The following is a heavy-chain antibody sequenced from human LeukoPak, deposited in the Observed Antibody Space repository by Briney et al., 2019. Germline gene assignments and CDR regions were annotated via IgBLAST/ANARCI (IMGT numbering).Heavy chain of an antibody. J-gene: IGHJ4*02. Sequence: ASVKVSCKASGGTFSRYAMSWVRQAPGQGLEWMGGIIPIFGTANYAQKFQGRVTITADESTSTAYMELSSLRFEDMAVYYCARVWDGYTHFDYWGQGALVTVSS. V-gene: IGHV1-69*01. CDR1: GGTFSRYA. CDR3: ARVWDGYTHFDY. D-gene: IGHD5-24*01. CDR2: IIPIFGTA.